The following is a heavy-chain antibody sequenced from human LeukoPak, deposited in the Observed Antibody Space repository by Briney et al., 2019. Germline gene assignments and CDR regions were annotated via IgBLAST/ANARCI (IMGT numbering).Heavy chain of an antibody. J-gene: IGHJ4*02. CDR1: GFTFSSYE. D-gene: IGHD3-10*01. Sequence: TGGSLRLSCAASGFTFSSYEMNWVRQAPGKGLEWVSYISSSGSTIYYADSVKGRFTISRDNAKNSLYLQMNSLRSEDTAVYYCAREAYYYGSGSFGYWGQGTLVTVSS. CDR3: AREAYYYGSGSFGY. V-gene: IGHV3-48*03. CDR2: ISSSGSTI.